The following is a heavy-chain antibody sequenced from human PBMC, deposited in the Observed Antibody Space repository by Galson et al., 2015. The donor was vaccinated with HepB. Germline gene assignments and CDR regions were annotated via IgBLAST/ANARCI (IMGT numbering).Heavy chain of an antibody. V-gene: IGHV3-74*01. J-gene: IGHJ4*02. CDR2: INSDGSST. CDR3: ARGKSGFLEWLLYFPFDY. D-gene: IGHD3-3*01. CDR1: GFTFSSYW. Sequence: SLRLSCAASGFTFSSYWMHWVRQAPGKGLVWVSRINSDGSSTSYADSVKGRFTISRDNAKNTLYLQMNSLRAEDTAVYYCARGKSGFLEWLLYFPFDYWGQGTLVTVSS.